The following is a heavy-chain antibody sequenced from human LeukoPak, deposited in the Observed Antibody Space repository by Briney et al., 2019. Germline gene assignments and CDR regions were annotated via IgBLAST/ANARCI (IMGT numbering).Heavy chain of an antibody. J-gene: IGHJ3*02. D-gene: IGHD1-26*01. CDR1: GGSISSYY. CDR2: IYTSGST. CDR3: ARVSIVVTAFDI. Sequence: SETLSLTCTVSGGSISSYYWGWIRQPAGKGLEWIGRIYTSGSTNYNPSLKSRVTMSVDTSKNQFYLKLSSVIAADTAVYYCARVSIVVTAFDIWGQGTMVTVSS. V-gene: IGHV4-4*07.